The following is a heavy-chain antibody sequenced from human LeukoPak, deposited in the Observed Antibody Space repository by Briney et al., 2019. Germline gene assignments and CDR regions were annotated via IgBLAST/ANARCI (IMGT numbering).Heavy chain of an antibody. CDR2: IRYDGSNK. CDR3: ARLEDEYQLLLVGFDP. J-gene: IGHJ5*02. Sequence: GGSLRLSCAASGFTFSSYGMHWVRQAPGKGLEWVAFIRYDGSNKYYADSVKGRFTISRDNSKNTLYLHVNSLRPEDTAVYYCARLEDEYQLLLVGFDPWGQGTLVTVSS. CDR1: GFTFSSYG. V-gene: IGHV3-30*02. D-gene: IGHD2-2*01.